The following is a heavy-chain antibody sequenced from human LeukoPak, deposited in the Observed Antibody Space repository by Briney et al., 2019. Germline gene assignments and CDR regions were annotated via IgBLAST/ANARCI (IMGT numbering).Heavy chain of an antibody. Sequence: SGPALVKPTQTLTLTCTFSGFSLSTSGTCVSWLPQPPVKALAWLARIDWDDEKYYSTSLKTRLTISKDTSKNQVVLTMTNMDPVDTATYYCARIAVAGYFFDYWGQGILVTVSS. CDR3: ARIAVAGYFFDY. J-gene: IGHJ4*02. D-gene: IGHD6-19*01. CDR1: GFSLSTSGTC. V-gene: IGHV2-70*11. CDR2: IDWDDEK.